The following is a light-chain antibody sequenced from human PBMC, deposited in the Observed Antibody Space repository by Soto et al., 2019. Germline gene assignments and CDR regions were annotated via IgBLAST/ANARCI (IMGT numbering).Light chain of an antibody. CDR2: GAS. CDR1: QSVSSSY. J-gene: IGKJ5*01. Sequence: EMVLTQSPGTLSLSPGERATLSCRASQSVSSSYLAWYQQKPSQAHRLLIYGASSSATAIPDRFSGSGSGTDFTLTISRLEPEDFAVYYCQQYASSPITFGQGTRLEIK. V-gene: IGKV3-20*01. CDR3: QQYASSPIT.